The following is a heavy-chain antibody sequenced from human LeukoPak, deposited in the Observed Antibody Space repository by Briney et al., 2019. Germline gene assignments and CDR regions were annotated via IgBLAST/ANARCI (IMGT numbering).Heavy chain of an antibody. J-gene: IGHJ5*02. CDR3: ARDSAADAPGDNWFDP. D-gene: IGHD6-13*01. CDR1: GGSISSSSYY. V-gene: IGHV4-61*02. CDR2: IYTSGST. Sequence: SETLSLTCTVSGGSISSSSYYWSWIRQPAGKGLEWIGRIYTSGSTNYNPSLKSRVTMSVDTSKNQFSLKLSSVTAADTAVYYCARDSAADAPGDNWFDPWGQGTLVTVSS.